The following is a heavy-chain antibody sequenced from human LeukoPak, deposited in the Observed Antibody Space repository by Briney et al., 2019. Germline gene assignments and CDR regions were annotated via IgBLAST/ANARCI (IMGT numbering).Heavy chain of an antibody. V-gene: IGHV1-69*13. CDR2: IIPIFGTA. CDR1: GGTFSSYA. J-gene: IGHJ4*02. Sequence: SVKVSCKASGGTFSSYAISWVRQAPGQGLEWMGGIIPIFGTANYAQKFQGRVTITADESTSTAYMELCSLRSEDTAVYYCAGVEMATITGYFDYWGQGTLVTVSS. D-gene: IGHD5-24*01. CDR3: AGVEMATITGYFDY.